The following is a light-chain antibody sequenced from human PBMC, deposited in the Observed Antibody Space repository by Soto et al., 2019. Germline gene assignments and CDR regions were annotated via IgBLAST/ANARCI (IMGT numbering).Light chain of an antibody. V-gene: IGKV1-5*03. CDR2: DAS. Sequence: DILMTQSPSTLSASVGDRVTITCRASQSITNCLAWYQQKPGKAPKLLIFDASSLRSGGPSRFSGSGSGTEFTLTISSLQPEDFATYYCQQHNPYSPYTFGQGTKLEIK. CDR3: QQHNPYSPYT. CDR1: QSITNC. J-gene: IGKJ2*01.